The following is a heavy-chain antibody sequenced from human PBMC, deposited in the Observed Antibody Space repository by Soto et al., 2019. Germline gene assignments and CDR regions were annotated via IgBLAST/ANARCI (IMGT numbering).Heavy chain of an antibody. V-gene: IGHV1-18*01. J-gene: IGHJ6*02. CDR1: GYTKTSKG. CDR2: ISGYNGDT. CDR3: AKNGQPPYYYYGLDV. D-gene: IGHD2-8*01. Sequence: ASVKVCCKDSGYTKTSKGINWVRQAKKQGLEWMGWISGYNGDTNYAQKFQDRVSMTIDTSTGTAYMELRSLTSDDTAIYYCAKNGQPPYYYYGLDVWGQRTKVTVSS.